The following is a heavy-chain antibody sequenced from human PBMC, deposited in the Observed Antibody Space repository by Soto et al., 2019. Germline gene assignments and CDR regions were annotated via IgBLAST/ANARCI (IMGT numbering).Heavy chain of an antibody. CDR3: AKRTSKSFLS. D-gene: IGHD1-1*01. CDR2: ISYDGSNK. V-gene: IGHV3-30*18. Sequence: GGSLRLSCAASGFTFSSYGMHWVRQAPGKGLEWVAVISYDGSNKYYADSVKGRFTISRDNSKNTLYLQMNSLRAEDTAVYYCAKRTSKSFLSWGQGILLTLSS. CDR1: GFTFSSYG. J-gene: IGHJ5*02.